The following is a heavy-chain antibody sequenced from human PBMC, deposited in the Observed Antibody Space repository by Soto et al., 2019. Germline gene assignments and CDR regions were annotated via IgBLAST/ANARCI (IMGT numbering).Heavy chain of an antibody. Sequence: GGSLRLSCAAPGFTFSDYYMSWIRQAPGKGLEWVSYISSSSSYTNYADSVKGRFTISRDNAKNSLYLQMNSLRAEDTAVYYCARDRDCSSTSCYYEPWGQGTLVTVSS. CDR1: GFTFSDYY. V-gene: IGHV3-11*06. CDR3: ARDRDCSSTSCYYEP. J-gene: IGHJ5*02. D-gene: IGHD2-2*01. CDR2: ISSSSSYT.